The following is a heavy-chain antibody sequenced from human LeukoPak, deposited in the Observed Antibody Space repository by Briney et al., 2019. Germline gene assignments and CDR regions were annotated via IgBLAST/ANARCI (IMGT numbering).Heavy chain of an antibody. CDR2: ISYDGSNK. J-gene: IGHJ4*02. V-gene: IGHV3-30*03. D-gene: IGHD3-9*01. Sequence: PGRSLRLSCAASGFTFSEYVMHWVRQAPGKGLEWVATISYDGSNKYYADSVKGRFTISRDNSKNTLYLQMSGLKGEDTAVYYCARIYDILAPFDYWGQGTLVTVSS. CDR1: GFTFSEYV. CDR3: ARIYDILAPFDY.